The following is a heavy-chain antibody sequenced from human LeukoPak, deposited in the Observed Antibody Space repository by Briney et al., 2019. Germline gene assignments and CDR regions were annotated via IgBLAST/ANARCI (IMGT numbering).Heavy chain of an antibody. V-gene: IGHV1-8*03. D-gene: IGHD2-2*01. CDR2: MNPNSGNT. Sequence: ASVKVSCKASGYTFTSYDINWVRQATGQGLEWMGWMNPNSGNTGYAQKFQGRVTTTRNTSISTAYMELSSLRSEDTAVYYCARGHVSCSSTSCYFIRSYYYYYMDVWGKGTTVTVSS. CDR3: ARGHVSCSSTSCYFIRSYYYYYMDV. CDR1: GYTFTSYD. J-gene: IGHJ6*03.